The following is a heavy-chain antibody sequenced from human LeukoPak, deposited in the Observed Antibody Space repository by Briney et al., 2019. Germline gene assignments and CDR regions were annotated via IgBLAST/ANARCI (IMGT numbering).Heavy chain of an antibody. Sequence: PSETLSLTCAVYGGSFSGYCWSWIRQPPGKGLEWIGEINHSGSTNYNPSLKSRVTISVDTSKNQFSLKLSSVTAADTAVYYCARVRAVAGTPPDYWGQGTLVTVSS. V-gene: IGHV4-34*01. CDR3: ARVRAVAGTPPDY. J-gene: IGHJ4*02. CDR1: GGSFSGYC. CDR2: INHSGST. D-gene: IGHD6-19*01.